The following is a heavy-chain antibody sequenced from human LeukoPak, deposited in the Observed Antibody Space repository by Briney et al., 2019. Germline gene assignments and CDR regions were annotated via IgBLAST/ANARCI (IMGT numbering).Heavy chain of an antibody. V-gene: IGHV3-21*01. D-gene: IGHD3-3*01. CDR1: GFTFSSYS. CDR2: ISSSSSYI. CDR3: ARDIYDFWSGYYYYYYGMDV. J-gene: IGHJ6*02. Sequence: GGSLRLSCAASGFTFSSYSMNWVRQAPGKGLEWVSSISSSSSYINYADSVKGRFTISRDNAKNSLYLQMNSLRAEDTAVYYCARDIYDFWSGYYYYYYGMDVWGQGTTVTVSS.